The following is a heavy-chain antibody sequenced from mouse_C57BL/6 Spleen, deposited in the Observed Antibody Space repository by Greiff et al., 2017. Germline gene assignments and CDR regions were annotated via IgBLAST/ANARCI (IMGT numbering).Heavy chain of an antibody. Sequence: EVQLQQSGPELVKPGASVKISCKASGYTFTDYYMNWVKQSHGKSLEWIGDINPNNGGTSYNQKFKGKATLTVDKSSSTAYMELRSLTSEDSAVYYCARRVYYGSSYPFDYWGQGTTLTVSS. V-gene: IGHV1-26*01. CDR1: GYTFTDYY. D-gene: IGHD1-1*01. J-gene: IGHJ2*01. CDR2: INPNNGGT. CDR3: ARRVYYGSSYPFDY.